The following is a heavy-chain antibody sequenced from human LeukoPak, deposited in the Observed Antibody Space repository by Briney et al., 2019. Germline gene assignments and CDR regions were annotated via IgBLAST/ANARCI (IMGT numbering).Heavy chain of an antibody. J-gene: IGHJ4*02. CDR3: ARSAPLLGELVFGY. CDR1: GFIVSSNY. V-gene: IGHV3-53*01. Sequence: GGSLRLSCEASGFIVSSNYMSWVRQAPGKGLEWVSVIYGGGSAYYADSVKGRFTFSRDNSKNTLYLQMDSLRVEDTAVYYCARSAPLLGELVFGYWGQGTLVTVSS. CDR2: IYGGGSA. D-gene: IGHD3-10*01.